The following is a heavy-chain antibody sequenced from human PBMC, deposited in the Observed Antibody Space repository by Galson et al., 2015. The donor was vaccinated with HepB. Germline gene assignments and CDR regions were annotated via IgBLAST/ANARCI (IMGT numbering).Heavy chain of an antibody. Sequence: SVKVSCKASGYTFTSYAMHWVRQAPGQRLEWMGWINAGNGNTKYSQKFQGRVTITRDTSASTAYMELSSLRSEYTAVYYCARDPPTGLRAFDIWGQGTMVTVSS. J-gene: IGHJ3*02. D-gene: IGHD3-10*01. CDR1: GYTFTSYA. CDR2: INAGNGNT. V-gene: IGHV1-3*01. CDR3: ARDPPTGLRAFDI.